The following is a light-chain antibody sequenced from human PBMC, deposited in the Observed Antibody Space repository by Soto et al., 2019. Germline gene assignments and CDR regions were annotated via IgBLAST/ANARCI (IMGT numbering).Light chain of an antibody. J-gene: IGKJ1*01. CDR1: QSVSSY. CDR2: DAS. CDR3: QQRSNWPRT. Sequence: EIVLTQSPATLSLSPGERATLSRRASQSVSSYLAWYQQKPGQAPRLLIYDASNRATGIPARFSGSGSGTDFTLTISSLEPEDFAVYYCQQRSNWPRTFGQGTTVEIK. V-gene: IGKV3-11*01.